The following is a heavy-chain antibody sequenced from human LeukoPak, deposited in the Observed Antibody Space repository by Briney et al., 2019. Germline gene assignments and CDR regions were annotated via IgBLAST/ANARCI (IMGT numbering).Heavy chain of an antibody. J-gene: IGHJ4*02. CDR2: INSDGSST. CDR3: ARDPGIAETGWY. Sequence: GGSLRLSCAASGLTFSSFWMHWVRQAPGKGLVWVSRINSDGSSTNYADSVKGRFTISRDNAENTLYLQMNSLRGEDTAVYYCARDPGIAETGWYWGQGTLVTVSS. D-gene: IGHD6-13*01. CDR1: GLTFSSFW. V-gene: IGHV3-74*01.